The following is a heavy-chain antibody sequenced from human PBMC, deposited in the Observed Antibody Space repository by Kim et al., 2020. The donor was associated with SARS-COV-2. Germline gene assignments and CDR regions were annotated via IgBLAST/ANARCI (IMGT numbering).Heavy chain of an antibody. Sequence: ASVKVSCKASGYTFTSYAMHWVRQAPGQGLEWMGGINPVIGKTKYSQKFQGRATITRDKSASTAYMELSSLRSEDTAVYYCASSPELVVRFGLDNGGQGT. J-gene: IGHJ4*02. V-gene: IGHV1-3*01. CDR1: GYTFTSYA. CDR2: INPVIGKT. CDR3: ASSPELVVRFGLDN. D-gene: IGHD2-15*01.